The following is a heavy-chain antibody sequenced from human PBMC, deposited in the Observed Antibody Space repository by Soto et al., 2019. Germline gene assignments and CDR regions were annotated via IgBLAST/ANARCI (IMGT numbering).Heavy chain of an antibody. D-gene: IGHD3-10*01. CDR1: GGSISSYY. V-gene: IGHV4-59*01. J-gene: IGHJ4*02. CDR2: IYYSGST. Sequence: SETLSLTCTVSGGSISSYYWSWIRQPPGKGLEWIGYIYYSGSTNYNPSLKSRVTISVDTSKNQFSLKLSSVTAADTAVYYCARVFYRGYFDYWGQGTLVTVSS. CDR3: ARVFYRGYFDY.